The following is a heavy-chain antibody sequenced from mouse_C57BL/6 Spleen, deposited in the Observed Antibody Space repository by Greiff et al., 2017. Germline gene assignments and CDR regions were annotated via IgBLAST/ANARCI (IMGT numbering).Heavy chain of an antibody. CDR1: GYTFTSYW. J-gene: IGHJ2*01. Sequence: QVQLQQPGAELVMPGASVKLSCKASGYTFTSYWMHWVQQRPGQGLEWIGEIDPSDSYTNYNQKFKGKSTLTVDKSSSTAYMQLSSLTSADSAVYYWSRGRKGNSGHDFDYWGQGTTLTVSS. V-gene: IGHV1-69*01. CDR2: IDPSDSYT. CDR3: SRGRKGNSGHDFDY. D-gene: IGHD2-1*01.